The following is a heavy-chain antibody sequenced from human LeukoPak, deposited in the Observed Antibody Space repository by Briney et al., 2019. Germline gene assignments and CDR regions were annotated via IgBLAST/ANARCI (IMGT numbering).Heavy chain of an antibody. CDR3: ARDITYYYDSSGYYYPV. J-gene: IGHJ1*01. V-gene: IGHV3-21*01. CDR2: ISKTSDYI. D-gene: IGHD3-22*01. CDR1: GFTFSSYE. Sequence: PGGSLRLSCAASGFTFSSYEMNWVRQAPGKGLEWVSSISKTSDYIYYVDSVRGRFTISRDNAKNSLTLQMNNLRAEDTAVYYCARDITYYYDSSGYYYPVWGQGTLVIVSS.